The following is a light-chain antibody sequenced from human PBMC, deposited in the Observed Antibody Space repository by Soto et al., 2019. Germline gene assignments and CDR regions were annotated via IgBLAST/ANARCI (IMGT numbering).Light chain of an antibody. Sequence: EIVITQSPSTLSVSPGERATLSCRASQSVSRNLAWYQQRPGQAPRLLISGASTRATGIAARFSGSGSGREFTLTISSLQSEDSALYYCQQYSNWPTFG. J-gene: IGKJ5*01. CDR3: QQYSNWPT. CDR1: QSVSRN. V-gene: IGKV3-15*01. CDR2: GAS.